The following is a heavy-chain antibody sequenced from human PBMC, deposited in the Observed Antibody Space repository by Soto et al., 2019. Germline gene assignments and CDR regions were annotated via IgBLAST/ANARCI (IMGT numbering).Heavy chain of an antibody. CDR3: AKGSSRSDY. D-gene: IGHD3-10*01. J-gene: IGHJ4*02. CDR2: ISYDGSNK. CDR1: GFTFSSYG. V-gene: IGHV3-30*18. Sequence: QVQLVESGGGVVQPGRSLRLSCAASGFTFSSYGMHWVRQAPGKGLEWVAVISYDGSNKYYADSVKGRFTIYRDNSKNTLYLQMNSLRAEDTAVYYCAKGSSRSDYWGQGTLVTVSS.